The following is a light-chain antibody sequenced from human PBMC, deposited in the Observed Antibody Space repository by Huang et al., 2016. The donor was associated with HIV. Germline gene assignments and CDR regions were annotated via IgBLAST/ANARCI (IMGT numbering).Light chain of an antibody. CDR1: QSVTTH. CDR3: QQYNNSPFT. V-gene: IGKV3-15*01. J-gene: IGKJ3*01. Sequence: EVVMTQSPATLSVSPGERAAISCRASQSVTTHLAWYQQKPGQTPRLLIYGASTRATGIPARFSGSGSDTEFTLTIGSLQSEDFAVYYCQQYNNSPFTFGPGTKVDIK. CDR2: GAS.